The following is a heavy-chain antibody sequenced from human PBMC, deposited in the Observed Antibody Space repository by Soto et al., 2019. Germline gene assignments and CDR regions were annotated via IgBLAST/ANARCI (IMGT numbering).Heavy chain of an antibody. D-gene: IGHD6-13*01. CDR1: GFTFSSYA. J-gene: IGHJ5*01. CDR3: ATTTPVGQLTDNWFDP. V-gene: IGHV3-23*01. Sequence: EVQLLESGGGLVQPGGSLRLSCAASGFTFSSYAMVWVRQAPGKGLEWVSVISGSGGTTYYADSVKGRFTISRDNSKNTLYLQMNSLRAEDTAVYYCATTTPVGQLTDNWFDPWGQGTLVTVSS. CDR2: ISGSGGTT.